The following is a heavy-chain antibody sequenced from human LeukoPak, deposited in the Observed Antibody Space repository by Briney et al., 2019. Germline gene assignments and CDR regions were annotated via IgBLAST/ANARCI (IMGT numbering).Heavy chain of an antibody. CDR1: GGSFSGYY. CDR2: INHSGST. J-gene: IGHJ3*02. Sequence: SETLSLTCAVYGGSFSGYYWSWIRQPPGKGLEWIGEINHSGSTNYNPSLKSRVTISVDTSKNQFSLKLSSVTAADTAVYYCASAKRNPYYYDSSGYWGPPNAFDIWGQGTMVTVSS. V-gene: IGHV4-34*01. D-gene: IGHD3-22*01. CDR3: ASAKRNPYYYDSSGYWGPPNAFDI.